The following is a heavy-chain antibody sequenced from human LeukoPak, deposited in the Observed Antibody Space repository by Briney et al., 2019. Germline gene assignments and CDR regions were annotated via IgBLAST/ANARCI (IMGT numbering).Heavy chain of an antibody. CDR1: GYSISSGYY. D-gene: IGHD3-10*01. Sequence: PSETLSLTCTVSGYSISSGYYWGWIRQPPGKGLEWIGTIYYSGSTYQNPSLKSRVITSVDMSKNQFSLKLNSVTAADTAVYYCARGVLVWFGRHRNWYFDLWGRGTLVTVSS. V-gene: IGHV4-38-2*02. CDR3: ARGVLVWFGRHRNWYFDL. CDR2: IYYSGST. J-gene: IGHJ2*01.